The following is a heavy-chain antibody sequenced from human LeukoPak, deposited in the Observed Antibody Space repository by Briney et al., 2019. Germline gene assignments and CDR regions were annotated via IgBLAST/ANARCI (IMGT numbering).Heavy chain of an antibody. Sequence: PSETLSLTCTVSGGSISGYYWSWIRQPAGKGLEWIGRIYTSGTTNYNPSLKSRVTMSVDTPKNQFSLELDSVTAEDTAVCYCAGDQTRGWGFWYFDPWGPWNPVTVSS. CDR2: IYTSGTT. V-gene: IGHV4-4*07. D-gene: IGHD3-16*01. CDR1: GGSISGYY. J-gene: IGHJ2*01. CDR3: AGDQTRGWGFWYFDP.